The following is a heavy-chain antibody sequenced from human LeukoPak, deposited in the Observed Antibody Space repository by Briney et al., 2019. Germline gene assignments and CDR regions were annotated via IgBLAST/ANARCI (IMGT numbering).Heavy chain of an antibody. Sequence: ASVKVSCKASGYTFTSYGISWVRQAPGQGLEWMGWISAYNGNTNYAQKLQGRVTMTTDTSTSTAYMELRSLRSDDTAVYYCARASARERWLQLWWFDPWGQGTLVTVSS. J-gene: IGHJ5*02. CDR2: ISAYNGNT. D-gene: IGHD5-24*01. CDR3: ARASARERWLQLWWFDP. CDR1: GYTFTSYG. V-gene: IGHV1-18*01.